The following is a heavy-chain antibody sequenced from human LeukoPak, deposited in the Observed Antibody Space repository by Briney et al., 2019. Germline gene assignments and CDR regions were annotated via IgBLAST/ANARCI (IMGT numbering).Heavy chain of an antibody. V-gene: IGHV1-69*04. CDR3: AREHSSAIVATIRPHYFDY. D-gene: IGHD5-12*01. Sequence: GASVKVSCKASGGTFSSYAISWVRQAPGQGLEWMGRIIPILGIANYAQKFQGRVTITADKSTSTAYMELSSLRSEDTAVYYCAREHSSAIVATIRPHYFDYWGQGTLVTVSS. CDR1: GGTFSSYA. J-gene: IGHJ4*02. CDR2: IIPILGIA.